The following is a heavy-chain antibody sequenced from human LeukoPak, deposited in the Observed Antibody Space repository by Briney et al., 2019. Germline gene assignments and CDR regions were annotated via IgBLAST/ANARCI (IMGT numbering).Heavy chain of an antibody. Sequence: ASVKVSCKASGYTFTGYYMHWVRQAPGQGLEWMGWISAYNGNTNYAQKLQGRVTMTTDTSTSTAYMELRSLRSDDTAVYYCARTSDPEYFDYWGQGTLVTVSS. CDR1: GYTFTGYY. CDR3: ARTSDPEYFDY. V-gene: IGHV1-18*04. CDR2: ISAYNGNT. J-gene: IGHJ4*02.